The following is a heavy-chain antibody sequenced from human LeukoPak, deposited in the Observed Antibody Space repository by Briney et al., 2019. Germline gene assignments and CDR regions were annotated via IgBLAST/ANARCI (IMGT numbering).Heavy chain of an antibody. CDR1: GGSISSYY. CDR2: IYYSGST. CDR3: ARETVAGSNFDY. D-gene: IGHD6-19*01. V-gene: IGHV4-59*01. Sequence: SETLSLTCTVSGGSISSYYWSWIRQPPGKGLEWIGCIYYSGSTNYNPSLKSRVTIPVDTSKNQFPLKLSSVTAADTAVYYCARETVAGSNFDYWGQGTLVTVSS. J-gene: IGHJ4*02.